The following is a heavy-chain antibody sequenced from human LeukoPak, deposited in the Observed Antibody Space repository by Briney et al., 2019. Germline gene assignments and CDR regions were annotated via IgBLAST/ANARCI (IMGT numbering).Heavy chain of an antibody. J-gene: IGHJ3*02. CDR1: GFTSSNYA. D-gene: IGHD3-22*01. V-gene: IGHV3-23*01. CDR3: AKSDNSDYYLEGAFDI. CDR2: ISGSGGST. Sequence: PGGSLRLSCAASGFTSSNYAMSWVRQAPGKALEWVSGISGSGGSTYYADSVKGRFTISRDNSKNTVYLQMNSLGAEDTAVYYCAKSDNSDYYLEGAFDIWGQGTMVTVSS.